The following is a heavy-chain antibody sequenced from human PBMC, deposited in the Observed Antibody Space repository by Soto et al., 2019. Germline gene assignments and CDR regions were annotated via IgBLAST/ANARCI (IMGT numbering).Heavy chain of an antibody. J-gene: IGHJ4*02. D-gene: IGHD1-1*01. V-gene: IGHV1-18*01. CDR2: ISAYNGNT. CDR1: GYTFTSYG. Sequence: ASVKVSCKASGYTFTSYGISWVRQAPGQGLEWMGWISAYNGNTNYAQKLQGRVTMTTDTSTSTAYMDPVDTATYYCARIRYNWNALDYWGQGTLVTVSS. CDR3: NWNALDY.